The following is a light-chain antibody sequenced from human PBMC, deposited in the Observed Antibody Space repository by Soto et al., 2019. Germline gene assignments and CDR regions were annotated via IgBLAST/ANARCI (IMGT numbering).Light chain of an antibody. J-gene: IGKJ2*01. Sequence: EIVLTQSPGTLSLSPGERATLSCRASQSVSSTYLAWYQQKAGQAPRLLIYAASSRATGIPDRFSGYGSGTDFTLAISRLEPEDCAVYYCQQYGSSPYTFGQGTKLEIK. CDR2: AAS. CDR3: QQYGSSPYT. CDR1: QSVSSTY. V-gene: IGKV3-20*01.